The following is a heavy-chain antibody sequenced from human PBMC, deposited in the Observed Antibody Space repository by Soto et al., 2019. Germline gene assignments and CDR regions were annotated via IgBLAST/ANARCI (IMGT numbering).Heavy chain of an antibody. Sequence: QVQLVESGGGVVQPGRSLRLSCAASGFTFSSYAMHWVRQAPGKGLEWVAVISYDGSNKYYADSVKGRFNISRDNSKNTLYLKMNSLRAEDTAVYYCARSVTGKLGIAARINYYYYYGMDVWGQGTTVTVSS. J-gene: IGHJ6*02. CDR2: ISYDGSNK. CDR3: ARSVTGKLGIAARINYYYYYGMDV. D-gene: IGHD6-6*01. V-gene: IGHV3-30-3*01. CDR1: GFTFSSYA.